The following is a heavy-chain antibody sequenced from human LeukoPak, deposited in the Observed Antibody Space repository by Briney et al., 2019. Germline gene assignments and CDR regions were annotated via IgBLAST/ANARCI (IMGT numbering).Heavy chain of an antibody. CDR2: INPNSGGT. CDR1: GYTFTGYY. J-gene: IGHJ4*02. CDR3: ARGAGYSSGWYYRY. D-gene: IGHD6-19*01. V-gene: IGHV1-2*02. Sequence: ASVKVSCKASGYTFTGYYMHWVRQAPGQGLEWMGWINPNSGGTNYAQKFQGRVTMTRDTSISTAYMELSRLRSDDTAVYYCARGAGYSSGWYYRYWDQGTLVTVSS.